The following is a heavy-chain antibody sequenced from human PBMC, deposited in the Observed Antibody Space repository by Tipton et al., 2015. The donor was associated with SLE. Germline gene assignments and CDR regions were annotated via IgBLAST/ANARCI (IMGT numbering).Heavy chain of an antibody. V-gene: IGHV5-51*01. CDR2: IYPGDSHT. D-gene: IGHD4-17*01. CDR3: ARQPGDYVSSDAFDI. J-gene: IGHJ3*02. Sequence: QSGPEVKKPGESLKISCKGSGYTFTSYWIAWVRQLPGKGLELMGIIYPGDSHTRYSPSFQGQVTISADKSISTAYLQWSSLKASDTAMYYCARQPGDYVSSDAFDIWGQGTMVTVSS. CDR1: GYTFTSYW.